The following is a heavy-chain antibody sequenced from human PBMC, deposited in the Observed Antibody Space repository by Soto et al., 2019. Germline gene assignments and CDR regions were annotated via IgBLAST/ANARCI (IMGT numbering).Heavy chain of an antibody. V-gene: IGHV3-23*01. J-gene: IGHJ4*02. D-gene: IGHD3-16*02. CDR3: ADGGEWSFNFEY. CDR2: ISASGRAT. Sequence: GGSLRLSCAASGFTFSSYAMSWVRQAPGKGLEWVSGISASGRATYYPDSVKGRFTISRDNSKNTMYLQMNNLRAEDTAVYYCADGGEWSFNFEYWGLGTLVTVSS. CDR1: GFTFSSYA.